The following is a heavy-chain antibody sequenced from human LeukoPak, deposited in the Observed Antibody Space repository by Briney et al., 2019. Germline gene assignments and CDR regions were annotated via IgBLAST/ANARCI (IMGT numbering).Heavy chain of an antibody. CDR2: ISSGGDTT. J-gene: IGHJ4*02. CDR3: ARDNYDTGGYYFD. Sequence: GGSLRLSCAASGFTFSSYEMNWVRQAPGKGLDWVSYISSGGDTTYYADSVKGRFTISRDNAKNSLYLQMNSLRAEDTAVYYCARDNYDTGGYYFDWGQGTLVTVSS. D-gene: IGHD3-22*01. CDR1: GFTFSSYE. V-gene: IGHV3-48*03.